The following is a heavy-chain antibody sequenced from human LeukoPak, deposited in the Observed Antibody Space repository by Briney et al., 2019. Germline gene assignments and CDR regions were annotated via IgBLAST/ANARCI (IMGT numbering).Heavy chain of an antibody. J-gene: IGHJ1*01. CDR1: GFSFTNAW. CDR3: TNDRYCSGRSCREYFQH. Sequence: GGSLRPSCAASGFSFTNAWMSWVRQAPGKGLEWVGRLKSKTDGGTTDYAAPVKGRFTISRDDSKNTLYLQMNSLKTEDTAVYYCTNDRYCSGRSCREYFQHWGQGTLVTVSS. V-gene: IGHV3-15*01. CDR2: LKSKTDGGTT. D-gene: IGHD2-15*01.